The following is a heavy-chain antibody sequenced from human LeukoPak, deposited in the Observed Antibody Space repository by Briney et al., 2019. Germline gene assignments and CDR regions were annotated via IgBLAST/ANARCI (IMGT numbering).Heavy chain of an antibody. CDR1: GYTFTSYG. CDR3: ARDPLFDCSSTSCYTDYYYGMDV. D-gene: IGHD2-2*02. V-gene: IGHV1-18*01. CDR2: ISAYNGNT. Sequence: ASVKVSCKASGYTFTSYGISWVRQAPGQGLEWMGWISAYNGNTNYAQELQGRVTMTTDTFTSTAYMELRSLRSDDTAVYYCARDPLFDCSSTSCYTDYYYGMDVWGQGTTVTVSS. J-gene: IGHJ6*02.